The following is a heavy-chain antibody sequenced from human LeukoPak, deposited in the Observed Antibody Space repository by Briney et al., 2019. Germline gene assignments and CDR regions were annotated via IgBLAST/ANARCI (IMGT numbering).Heavy chain of an antibody. J-gene: IGHJ4*02. D-gene: IGHD4-23*01. CDR3: ASGYVDYGGNSH. V-gene: IGHV3-74*01. CDR1: GFTFSNYW. CDR2: INSDGSTT. Sequence: GGSLRLSCAASGFTFSNYWMHWVRQAPGMGLVWVSRINSDGSTTNYADSVEGRFTISRDNAKNTLYLQMNSLRAEDTAVHYCASGYVDYGGNSHWGQGTLVTVSS.